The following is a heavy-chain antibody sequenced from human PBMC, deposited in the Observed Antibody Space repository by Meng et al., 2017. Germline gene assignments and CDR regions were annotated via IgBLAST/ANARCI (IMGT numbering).Heavy chain of an antibody. CDR2: INHSGST. Sequence: QVQLQQWGAGLLKPSETLSLTCVVYGGSFSGYYWSWIRHPPGKGLEWIGEINHSGSTNYNPSLKSRVTISVDTSKNQFSLKLSSVTAADTAVYYCACPAKLGYCSGGSCYSFENWGQGTLVTVSS. D-gene: IGHD2-15*01. CDR3: ACPAKLGYCSGGSCYSFEN. CDR1: GGSFSGYY. V-gene: IGHV4-34*01. J-gene: IGHJ4*02.